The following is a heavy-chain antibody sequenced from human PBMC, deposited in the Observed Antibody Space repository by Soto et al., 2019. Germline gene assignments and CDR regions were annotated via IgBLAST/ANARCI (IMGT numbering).Heavy chain of an antibody. Sequence: SETLSLTCTVSGGSISSSSYYWGWIRQPPGKGLEWIGSIYYSGSSYYNPSLKSRVTISVDTSKNQFSLKLNSVTAADTAVYYCARDLWGYCGADCYPLDVWGQGTMVT. V-gene: IGHV4-39*07. D-gene: IGHD2-21*02. CDR1: GGSISSSSYY. CDR3: ARDLWGYCGADCYPLDV. CDR2: IYYSGSS. J-gene: IGHJ6*02.